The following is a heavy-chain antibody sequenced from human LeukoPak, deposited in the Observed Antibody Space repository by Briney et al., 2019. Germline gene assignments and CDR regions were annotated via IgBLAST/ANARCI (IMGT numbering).Heavy chain of an antibody. CDR2: INSDGSST. CDR1: GFTFSSYG. D-gene: IGHD3-22*01. J-gene: IGHJ4*02. CDR3: ARDYYDSSGFYY. Sequence: GGSLRPSCAASGFTFSSYGMSWVRQAPGKGLVWVSRINSDGSSTSYADSVKGRFTISRDNAKNTLYLQMNSLRAEDTAVYYCARDYYDSSGFYYWGQGTLVTVSS. V-gene: IGHV3-74*01.